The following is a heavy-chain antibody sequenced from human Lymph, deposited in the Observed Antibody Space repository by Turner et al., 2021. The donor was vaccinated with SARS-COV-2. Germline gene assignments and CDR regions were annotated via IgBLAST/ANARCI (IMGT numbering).Heavy chain of an antibody. D-gene: IGHD3-3*01. J-gene: IGHJ6*02. V-gene: IGHV1-2*02. Sequence: VQLVQSGAEVKKPGASVKVSCKASGYTFTGSYMHWVRQAPGQGLEWMGWINPNSGGTNYAQKFQGRVTMTRDTSISTAYMELSRLRSDDTAVYYCARDVERYNDFWSGYSGGYGLDVWGQGTTVTVSS. CDR1: GYTFTGSY. CDR2: INPNSGGT. CDR3: ARDVERYNDFWSGYSGGYGLDV.